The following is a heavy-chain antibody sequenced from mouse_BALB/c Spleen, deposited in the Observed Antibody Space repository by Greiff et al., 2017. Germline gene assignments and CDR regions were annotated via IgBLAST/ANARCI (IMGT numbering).Heavy chain of an antibody. V-gene: IGHV1-54*01. CDR2: INPGSGGT. CDR3: ARSGNGNYEGDY. D-gene: IGHD2-1*01. J-gene: IGHJ2*01. Sequence: VKLMESGAELVRPGTSVKVSCKASGYAFTNYLIEWVKQRPGQGLEWIGVINPGSGGTNYNEKFKGKATLTADKSSSTAYMQLSSLTSDDSAVYFCARSGNGNYEGDYWGQGTTLTVSS. CDR1: GYAFTNYL.